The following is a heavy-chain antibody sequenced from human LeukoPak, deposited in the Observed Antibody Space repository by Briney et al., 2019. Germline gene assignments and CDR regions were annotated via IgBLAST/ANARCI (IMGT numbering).Heavy chain of an antibody. D-gene: IGHD7-27*01. Sequence: ASVKVSCKASGYTFTSYYMHWVRQAPGQGLEWMGIINPSGGSTSYAQKFQGRVTMTEDTSTDTAYMELSSLRSEDTAVYYCATDPLTGDLDYWGQGTLVTVSS. J-gene: IGHJ4*02. CDR1: GYTFTSYY. CDR2: INPSGGST. V-gene: IGHV1-46*01. CDR3: ATDPLTGDLDY.